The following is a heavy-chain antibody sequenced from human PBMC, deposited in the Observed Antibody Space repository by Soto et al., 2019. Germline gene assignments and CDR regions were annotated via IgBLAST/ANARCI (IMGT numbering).Heavy chain of an antibody. CDR2: ISAYNGNT. Sequence: QVQLVQSGAEVKKPGASVKVSCKASGYTFTSYGISWVRQAPGQGLEWMGWISAYNGNTNYAQKLQGRVTMTTDTSTSTAYMELRSLRSDDTAVYYCARDVSEAQWLVFLVYYGMDVWGQGTTVTVSS. CDR3: ARDVSEAQWLVFLVYYGMDV. D-gene: IGHD6-19*01. J-gene: IGHJ6*02. CDR1: GYTFTSYG. V-gene: IGHV1-18*01.